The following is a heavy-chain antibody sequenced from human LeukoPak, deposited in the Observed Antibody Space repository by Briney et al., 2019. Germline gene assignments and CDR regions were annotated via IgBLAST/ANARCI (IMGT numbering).Heavy chain of an antibody. CDR2: ISNDGINK. CDR3: AKVLLYSGYVGPFDN. J-gene: IGHJ4*02. D-gene: IGHD5-12*01. Sequence: GGSLRLSCAASGFTFSSHGMHWVRQAPGKGLEWVAVISNDGINKYYADSVKGRFTISRDNSKNTLYLQMNSLRVEDTAVYHCAKVLLYSGYVGPFDNWGQGTVVTVSS. CDR1: GFTFSSHG. V-gene: IGHV3-30*18.